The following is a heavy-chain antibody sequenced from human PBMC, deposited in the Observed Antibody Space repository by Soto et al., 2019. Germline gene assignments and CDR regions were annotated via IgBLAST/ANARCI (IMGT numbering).Heavy chain of an antibody. CDR2: ISSNGGST. CDR3: VKDATGLRFLDFNWFDP. V-gene: IGHV3-64D*08. CDR1: GFTFSSYA. D-gene: IGHD3-3*01. Sequence: GGSLRLSCSASGFTFSSYAMHWVRQAPGKGLEYVSAISSNGGSTYYADSVKGRFTISRDNSKNTLYLQMSSLRAEDTAVYYCVKDATGLRFLDFNWFDPWGQGTLVTVSS. J-gene: IGHJ5*02.